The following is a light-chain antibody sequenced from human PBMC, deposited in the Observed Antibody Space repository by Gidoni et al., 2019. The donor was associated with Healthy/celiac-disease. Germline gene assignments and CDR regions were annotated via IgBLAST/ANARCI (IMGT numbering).Light chain of an antibody. CDR2: KDS. Sequence: SYELTQPPSVSVSPGQTARITCSGDALPTQYAYWYQQKPGQAPVLVIYKDSERPSGIPERFSGSSSGTTVTLTISGVQAEDEADYYCQSADSSGIMFGGGTKLTVL. CDR1: ALPTQY. J-gene: IGLJ3*02. V-gene: IGLV3-25*02. CDR3: QSADSSGIM.